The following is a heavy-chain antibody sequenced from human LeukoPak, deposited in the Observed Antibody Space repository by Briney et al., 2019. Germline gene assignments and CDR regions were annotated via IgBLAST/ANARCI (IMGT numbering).Heavy chain of an antibody. CDR1: GFTFSDYY. Sequence: GGSLRLSCAASGFTFSDYYMSWIRQAPGKGLEWVSYISSSSSYTNYADSVKGRFTISRDNAKNSLYLQMNSLRAEDTAVYYCARNNGYSSGWYLDWYFDLWGRGTLVTVSS. CDR2: ISSSSSYT. J-gene: IGHJ2*01. CDR3: ARNNGYSSGWYLDWYFDL. D-gene: IGHD6-19*01. V-gene: IGHV3-11*06.